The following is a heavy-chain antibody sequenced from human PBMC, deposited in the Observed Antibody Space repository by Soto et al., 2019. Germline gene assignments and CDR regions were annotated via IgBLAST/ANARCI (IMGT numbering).Heavy chain of an antibody. CDR3: ARGISPLDY. CDR1: VFPFSSYE. Sequence: PWWSLRLSCSASVFPFSSYEMNWVRLAPGKGLEWLAYIGDGGRTIHYADSVRGRFTISTDNAKNSVYLQMASLKAEDSAVYYCARGISPLDYWGQGTVVTVSS. V-gene: IGHV3-48*03. J-gene: IGHJ4*02. D-gene: IGHD3-3*02. CDR2: IGDGGRTI.